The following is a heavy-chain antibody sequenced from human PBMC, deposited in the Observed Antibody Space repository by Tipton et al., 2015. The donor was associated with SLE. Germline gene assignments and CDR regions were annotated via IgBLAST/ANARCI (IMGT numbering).Heavy chain of an antibody. Sequence: TLSLTCTVSGGSISSYYWSWIRQPPGKGLEWIGYIYYSGNTNYNPSLKSRVTISVDTSKNHFSLKLSSVTAADTAVYYCARARAVAGAFDYWGQGTLVTVSS. V-gene: IGHV4-59*01. J-gene: IGHJ4*02. D-gene: IGHD6-19*01. CDR2: IYYSGNT. CDR1: GGSISSYY. CDR3: ARARAVAGAFDY.